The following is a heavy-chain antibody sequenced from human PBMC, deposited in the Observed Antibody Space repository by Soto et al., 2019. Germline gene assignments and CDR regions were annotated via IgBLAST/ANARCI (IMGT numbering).Heavy chain of an antibody. J-gene: IGHJ3*02. D-gene: IGHD3-22*01. CDR3: ARDQYYYDSSGYPRYDAFDI. CDR1: GFTFGSYE. V-gene: IGHV3-48*03. CDR2: ISSSGSTI. Sequence: GGSLRLSCAASGFTFGSYEMNWVRQAPGKGLEWVSYISSSGSTIYYADSVKGRFTISRDNAKNSLYLQMNSLRAEDTAVYYCARDQYYYDSSGYPRYDAFDIWGQGTMVTVSS.